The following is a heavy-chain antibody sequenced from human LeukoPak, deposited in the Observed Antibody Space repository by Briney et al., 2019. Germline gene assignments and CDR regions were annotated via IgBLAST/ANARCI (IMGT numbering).Heavy chain of an antibody. J-gene: IGHJ3*02. Sequence: SETLSLTCTVSGGSISSGSYYWSWIRQPAGKGLEWIGRIYTSGSTNYNPSLKSRVTISVDTSKNQFSLKLSSVTAADTAVYYCAGGDGIAARPGDAFDIWGQGTMVTVSS. V-gene: IGHV4-61*02. CDR3: AGGDGIAARPGDAFDI. CDR2: IYTSGST. D-gene: IGHD6-6*01. CDR1: GGSISSGSYY.